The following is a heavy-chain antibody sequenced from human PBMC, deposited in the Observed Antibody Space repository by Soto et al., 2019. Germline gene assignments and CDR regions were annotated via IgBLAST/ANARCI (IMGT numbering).Heavy chain of an antibody. CDR3: TRGIMTTVSRNYYYGMDV. CDR1: GGTFSSYA. D-gene: IGHD4-17*01. V-gene: IGHV1-69*06. CDR2: IIPIFGTA. Sequence: SVKVSCKASGGTFSSYAISWVRQAPGQGLEWMGGIIPIFGTANYAQKFQGRVTITANKSTSTAYMELSSLRSEDTAVYYCTRGIMTTVSRNYYYGMDVWGQGTTVTVSS. J-gene: IGHJ6*02.